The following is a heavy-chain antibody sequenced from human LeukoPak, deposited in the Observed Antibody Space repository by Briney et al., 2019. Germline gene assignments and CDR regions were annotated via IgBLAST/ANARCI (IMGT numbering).Heavy chain of an antibody. CDR1: GFTFSSYG. J-gene: IGHJ4*02. D-gene: IGHD6-6*01. CDR2: IWYDGSNK. Sequence: GGSLRLSYAASGFTFSSYGMHWVRQAPGKGLEWVAVIWYDGSNKYYADSVKGRFTISRDNSKNTLYLQMNSLRAEDTAVYYCAREGTPIAALDYWGQGTLVTVSS. CDR3: AREGTPIAALDY. V-gene: IGHV3-33*01.